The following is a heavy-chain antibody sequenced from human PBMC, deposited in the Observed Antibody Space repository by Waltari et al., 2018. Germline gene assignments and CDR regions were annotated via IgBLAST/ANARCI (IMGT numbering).Heavy chain of an antibody. V-gene: IGHV4-59*01. J-gene: IGHJ5*02. D-gene: IGHD2-21*02. CDR3: ARGGGGDWEWFDP. Sequence: QVQLQESGPRLVKPSETLSLICTVSGGSISSYHWSWIRQPPGKGLDWIGYIYYTGSTNFNPSLKSRVTRSVDTSKNQFSLKLSSVTAADTAVYYCARGGGGDWEWFDPWGQGTLVTVSS. CDR1: GGSISSYH. CDR2: IYYTGST.